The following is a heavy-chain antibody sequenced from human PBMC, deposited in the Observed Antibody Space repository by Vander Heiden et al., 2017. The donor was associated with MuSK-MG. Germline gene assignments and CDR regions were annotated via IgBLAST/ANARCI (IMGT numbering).Heavy chain of an antibody. CDR3: ARGVAAGYDY. Sequence: QVQLVQSGTEVKNPGASVKVSCKTSGYTFTNNDINWVRQATGQGPEWMGWVSPNSGHTLYVDKFQGRVTFTRDSSISTAYMELSSLTAEDTAIYYCARGVAAGYDYWGQGSLVIVSS. J-gene: IGHJ4*02. V-gene: IGHV1-8*01. CDR1: GYTFTNND. D-gene: IGHD2-15*01. CDR2: VSPNSGHT.